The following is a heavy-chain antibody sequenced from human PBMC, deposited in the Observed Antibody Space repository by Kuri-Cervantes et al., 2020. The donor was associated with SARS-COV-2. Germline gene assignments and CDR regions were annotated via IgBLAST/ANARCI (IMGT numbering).Heavy chain of an antibody. CDR3: AXKRVGVQDF. D-gene: IGHD2-21*01. J-gene: IGHJ4*02. CDR2: ISHDGKNK. CDR1: GFNFSRTD. Sequence: GGSLRLSCAASGFNFSRTDMHWVRQAPGKGLEWVAVISHDGKNKKCIASGKGRFTISRDNSQNTLYLHMKSLRSEDTAMYYRAXKRVGVQDFWGQGTLVTVSS. V-gene: IGHV3-30*18.